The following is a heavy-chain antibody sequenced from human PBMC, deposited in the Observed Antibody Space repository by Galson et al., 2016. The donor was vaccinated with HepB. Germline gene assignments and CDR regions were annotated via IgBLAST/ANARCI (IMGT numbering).Heavy chain of an antibody. D-gene: IGHD2-2*01. J-gene: IGHJ4*02. CDR1: GDSVSSNSAA. CDR2: TYYRSQWYS. V-gene: IGHV6-1*01. Sequence: CAISGDSVSSNSAAWNWFRQSPSRGLEWLGRTYYRSQWYSDSGVSVRGRININADTSKNQFSLHLRSVTPEDMAVYFCARYTSTWYIDSWGQGTLVTVSS. CDR3: ARYTSTWYIDS.